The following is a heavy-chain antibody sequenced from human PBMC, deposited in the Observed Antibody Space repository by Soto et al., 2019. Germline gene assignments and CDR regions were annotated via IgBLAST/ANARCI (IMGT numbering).Heavy chain of an antibody. CDR1: GGSISSYY. D-gene: IGHD6-19*01. CDR3: ARREAVAEGAFDI. Sequence: PSETLSLTCTVSGGSISSYYWSWIRQPPGKGLEWIGYIYYSGSTNYNPSLKSRVTISVDTSKDQFSLKLSSVTAADTAVYYCARREAVAEGAFDIWGQGTMVTVS. V-gene: IGHV4-59*08. CDR2: IYYSGST. J-gene: IGHJ3*02.